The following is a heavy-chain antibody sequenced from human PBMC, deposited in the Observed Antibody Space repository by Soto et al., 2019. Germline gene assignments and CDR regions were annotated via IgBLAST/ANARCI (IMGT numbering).Heavy chain of an antibody. CDR1: GFTFSSYG. Sequence: PGGSLRLSCAASGFTFSSYGMHWVRQAPGKGLEWVAVISYDGSNKYYADSVKGRFTISRDNSKNTLYLQMNSLRAEDTAVYYCAKGDINSPYQYYDFWSGPDVWGKGTTVTVSS. V-gene: IGHV3-30*18. J-gene: IGHJ6*04. CDR2: ISYDGSNK. CDR3: AKGDINSPYQYYDFWSGPDV. D-gene: IGHD3-3*01.